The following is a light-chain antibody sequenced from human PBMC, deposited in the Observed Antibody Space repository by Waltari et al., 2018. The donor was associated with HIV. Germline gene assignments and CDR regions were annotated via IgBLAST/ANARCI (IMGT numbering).Light chain of an antibody. Sequence: DIQLPQSPSTLSASLGDSVPIPCRSSQSISTWLAWYQQQPGRAPKLLIYKSSSLHSGVPSRFSGSGSGTEFSLTISSLQPDDFTTYYCQQYHSYSLTFGQGTRLEMK. CDR2: KSS. V-gene: IGKV1-5*03. J-gene: IGKJ5*01. CDR1: QSISTW. CDR3: QQYHSYSLT.